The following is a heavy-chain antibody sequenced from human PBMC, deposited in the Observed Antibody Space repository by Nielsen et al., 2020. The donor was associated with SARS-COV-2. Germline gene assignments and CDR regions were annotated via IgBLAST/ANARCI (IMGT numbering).Heavy chain of an antibody. CDR2: ISGSGGSP. V-gene: IGHV3-23*01. D-gene: IGHD1-26*01. CDR1: GFTFSTYA. J-gene: IGHJ6*03. CDR3: AKVGYSGSYFFYYYYMDV. Sequence: GGSLRLSCAASGFTFSTYAMNWVRQAPGKGLEWVSAISGSGGSPFYADSVMGRLTISRDNSKNTLSLQMNSLRAEDTAVYYCAKVGYSGSYFFYYYYMDVWGKGTTVTVSS.